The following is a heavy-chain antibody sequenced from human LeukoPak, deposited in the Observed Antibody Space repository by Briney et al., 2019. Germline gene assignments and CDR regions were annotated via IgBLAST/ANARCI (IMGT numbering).Heavy chain of an antibody. CDR3: ARHLPTTGTTYFDY. V-gene: IGHV5-51*01. D-gene: IGHD1-1*01. Sequence: GESLKISCKGFGYTFTGYWIGWVRPMPGKGLEWMGIIYPGDSDTRYSPSFQGQVTISADKSISTAYLQWSSLKASDTAMYYCARHLPTTGTTYFDYWGQGTLVTVSS. J-gene: IGHJ4*02. CDR1: GYTFTGYW. CDR2: IYPGDSDT.